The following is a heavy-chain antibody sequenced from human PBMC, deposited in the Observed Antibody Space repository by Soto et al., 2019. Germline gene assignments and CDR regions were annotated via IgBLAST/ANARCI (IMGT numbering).Heavy chain of an antibody. Sequence: PSETLSLTCTVSGGSISSYYWSWIRQPPGKGLEWIGYIYYSGSTNYNPSLKSRVTISVDTSKNQFSLKLSSVTAADTAVYYCARDKGPGIAAAGKVPNWFDPWGQGTLVTVSS. CDR2: IYYSGST. V-gene: IGHV4-59*01. CDR3: ARDKGPGIAAAGKVPNWFDP. CDR1: GGSISSYY. D-gene: IGHD6-13*01. J-gene: IGHJ5*02.